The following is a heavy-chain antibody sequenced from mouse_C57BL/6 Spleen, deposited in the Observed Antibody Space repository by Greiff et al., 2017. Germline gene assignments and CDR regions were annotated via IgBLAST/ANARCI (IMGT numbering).Heavy chain of an antibody. CDR1: GFTFSDYG. Sequence: EVQVVESGGGLVKPGASLKLSCAASGFTFSDYGMHWVRQAPEKGLEWVAYISRCSSTIYYADTVKGRFTFSRDNAKNTLFLQMTNLRAEYTAMYYSARNSNYDYWGQGTTLTVSS. J-gene: IGHJ2*01. CDR3: ARNSNYDY. CDR2: ISRCSSTI. V-gene: IGHV5-17*01. D-gene: IGHD2-5*01.